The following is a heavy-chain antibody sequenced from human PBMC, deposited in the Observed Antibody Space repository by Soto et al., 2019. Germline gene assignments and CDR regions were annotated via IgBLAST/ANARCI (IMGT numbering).Heavy chain of an antibody. CDR1: GFTFISYA. CDR3: ARDIAVAYFDY. CDR2: ISGSGGST. V-gene: IGHV3-23*01. J-gene: IGHJ4*02. D-gene: IGHD6-19*01. Sequence: PGGSQRLSCAASGFTFISYAMSWVRQAPGKGLEWVSAISGSGGSTYYADSVKGRFTISRDNSKNTLYLQMNSLRAEDTAVYYCARDIAVAYFDYWGQGTLVTVS.